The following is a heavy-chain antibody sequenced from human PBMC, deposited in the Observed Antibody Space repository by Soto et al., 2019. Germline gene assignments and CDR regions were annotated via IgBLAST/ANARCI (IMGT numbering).Heavy chain of an antibody. CDR1: GFTFDDYA. CDR2: ISWNSGSI. CDR3: ANDMATGGYSYGYADY. Sequence: EVQLVESGGGLVQPGRSLRLSCAASGFTFDDYAMHWVRQAPGKGLEWVSGISWNSGSIGYADSVKGRFTISRDNAKNSLYMQMNSLRAEDTALYYCANDMATGGYSYGYADYWGQGTLVTVSS. V-gene: IGHV3-9*01. D-gene: IGHD5-18*01. J-gene: IGHJ4*02.